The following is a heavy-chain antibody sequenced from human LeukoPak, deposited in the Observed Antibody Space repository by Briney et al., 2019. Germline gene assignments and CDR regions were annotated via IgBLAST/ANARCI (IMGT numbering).Heavy chain of an antibody. CDR1: GFTFSSYG. J-gene: IGHJ4*02. V-gene: IGHV3-23*01. D-gene: IGHD3-22*01. CDR2: ISTSGGST. CDR3: AIMHRYYDGSGYWVQ. Sequence: SGGSLRLSCAASGFTFSSYGMSWVRQAPGKGLEWVSGISTSGGSTSYADSVKGRFTISRDNPRNALYMQMNSLRAEDTAVYYCAIMHRYYDGSGYWVQWGQGTLVTVSS.